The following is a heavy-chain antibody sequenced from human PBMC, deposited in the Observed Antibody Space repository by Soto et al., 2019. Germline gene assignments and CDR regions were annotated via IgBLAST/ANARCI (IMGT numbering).Heavy chain of an antibody. V-gene: IGHV4-31*03. CDR2: IYYSGST. CDR3: ARERIQLMYYYYGMDV. D-gene: IGHD4-4*01. CDR1: GGSISSGGYY. Sequence: QVQLQESGPGLVKPSQTLSLTCTVSGGSISSGGYYWSWIRQHPGKGLEWIGYIYYSGSTYYNSSLKSRVTISVDTSKNQFSLKLSSVTAADTAVYYCARERIQLMYYYYGMDVWGQGTTVTVSS. J-gene: IGHJ6*02.